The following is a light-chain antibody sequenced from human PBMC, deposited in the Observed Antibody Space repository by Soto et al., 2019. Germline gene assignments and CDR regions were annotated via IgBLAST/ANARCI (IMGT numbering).Light chain of an antibody. CDR2: KAS. CDR3: QQYNVYSRT. Sequence: DSEIPQAPPTLSASVGDRVTITCRASESISSWLAWYQQKPGKAPKLLIYKASSLESGVPSRFSGSGSGTEFTLTISSLQPDDFATYYCQQYNVYSRTFGQGTKVDIK. CDR1: ESISSW. J-gene: IGKJ1*01. V-gene: IGKV1-5*03.